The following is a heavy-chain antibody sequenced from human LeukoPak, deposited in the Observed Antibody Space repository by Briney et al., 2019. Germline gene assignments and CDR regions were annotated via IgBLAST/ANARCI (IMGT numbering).Heavy chain of an antibody. CDR3: ARGIDGSGSYSDY. J-gene: IGHJ4*02. V-gene: IGHV4-31*11. CDR2: IYYSGST. Sequence: SETLSLTCAVYGGSFSGYYWSWIRQHPGKGLEWIGYIYYSGSTSYNPSLKSRVTIPVHTSKNQFSLKLSSVTAADTAVYYCARGIDGSGSYSDYWGQGTLVTVSS. D-gene: IGHD3-10*01. CDR1: GGSFSGYY.